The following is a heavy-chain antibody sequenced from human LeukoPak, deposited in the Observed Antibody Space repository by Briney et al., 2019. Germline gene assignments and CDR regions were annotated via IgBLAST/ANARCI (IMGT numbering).Heavy chain of an antibody. CDR3: AREGAATDY. CDR2: IKQDGSEK. V-gene: IGHV3-7*01. Sequence: PGGSLRLSCAASGFTVNTNYMSWVRQAPGKGLEWVANIKQDGSEKYYVDSVKGRFTISRDNAKNSLYLQMNSLRAEDTAVYYCAREGAATDYWGQGTLVTVSS. CDR1: GFTVNTNY. J-gene: IGHJ4*02. D-gene: IGHD4/OR15-4a*01.